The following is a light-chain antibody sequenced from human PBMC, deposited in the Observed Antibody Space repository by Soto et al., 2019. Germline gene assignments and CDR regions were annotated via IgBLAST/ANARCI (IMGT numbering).Light chain of an antibody. CDR3: QSFDISTVI. J-gene: IGLJ2*01. V-gene: IGLV6-57*04. CDR1: SGSIASNY. Sequence: NFMLTQPHSVSESPGKTVTISCTRSSGSIASNYVQWYQQRPGSAPTTVIYEHNQRPSGVPDRFSGSTDGSSNSAYLTISGLQTEDEADYYCQSFDISTVIFGGGTKLTVL. CDR2: EHN.